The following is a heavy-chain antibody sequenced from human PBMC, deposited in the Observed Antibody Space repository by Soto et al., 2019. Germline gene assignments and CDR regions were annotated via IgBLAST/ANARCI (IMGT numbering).Heavy chain of an antibody. V-gene: IGHV4-4*02. CDR1: SGSISSSHW. D-gene: IGHD3-22*01. CDR2: IYHSGTT. J-gene: IGHJ1*01. Sequence: SETLSLTCAVSSGSISSSHWWSWVRQPPGKGLEWVGEIYHSGTTNYNPSLKSRVTISVDKSNNQFSLKLTSVTAADTAIYYCARGLRDSSGYYHLHYFQHWGQGTLVTVSS. CDR3: ARGLRDSSGYYHLHYFQH.